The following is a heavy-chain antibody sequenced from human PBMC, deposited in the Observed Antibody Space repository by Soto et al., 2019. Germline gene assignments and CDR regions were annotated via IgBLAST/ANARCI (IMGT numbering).Heavy chain of an antibody. CDR1: GFTFSSYG. CDR3: AKAITGGGYSGYDSDYFDY. Sequence: HPGGSLRLSCAASGFTFSSYGMHWVRQAPGKGLEWVAVISYDGSNKYYADSVKGRFTISRDNSKNTLYLQMNSLRAEDTAVYYCAKAITGGGYSGYDSDYFDYWGQGTLVTVSS. V-gene: IGHV3-30*18. D-gene: IGHD5-12*01. J-gene: IGHJ4*02. CDR2: ISYDGSNK.